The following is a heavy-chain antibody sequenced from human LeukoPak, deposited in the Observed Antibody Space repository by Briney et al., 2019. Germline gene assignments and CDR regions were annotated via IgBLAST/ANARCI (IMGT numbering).Heavy chain of an antibody. Sequence: SETLSLTCTVSGGSIGSGSYFWSWIRQPAGKGLDYIGRLYTSGTTNYNPSLKSRVTISVDTSKKQFSLNASSVTAADTAVYYCASLPRGFESPYWGQGTLVTVSS. CDR1: GGSIGSGSYF. D-gene: IGHD5-12*01. CDR3: ASLPRGFESPY. CDR2: LYTSGTT. V-gene: IGHV4-61*02. J-gene: IGHJ4*02.